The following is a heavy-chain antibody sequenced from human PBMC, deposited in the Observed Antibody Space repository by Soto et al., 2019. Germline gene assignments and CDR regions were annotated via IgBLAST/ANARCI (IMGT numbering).Heavy chain of an antibody. CDR2: ISGSGGST. V-gene: IGHV3-23*01. CDR3: ARVGGEQQLNWFDP. J-gene: IGHJ5*02. D-gene: IGHD6-13*01. Sequence: EVQLLESGGGLVQPGGSLRLSCAASGFTFSSYAMSWVRQAPGKGLEWVSAISGSGGSTYYADSVKGRFTISRDNSKNPLYLQMNSLRAEDTAVYYCARVGGEQQLNWFDPWGQGTLVTVSS. CDR1: GFTFSSYA.